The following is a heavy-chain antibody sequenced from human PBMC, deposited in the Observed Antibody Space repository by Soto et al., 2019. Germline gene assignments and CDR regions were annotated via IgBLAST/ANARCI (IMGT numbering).Heavy chain of an antibody. D-gene: IGHD3-10*01. CDR3: AKAYYYGSGSYYFSEAYYYYYYMDV. CDR2: FSGSGGST. CDR1: GFTFSSYA. J-gene: IGHJ6*03. Sequence: EVQLLESGGGLVQPGGSLRLSCAASGFTFSSYAMSWVRQAPGKGLEWVSAFSGSGGSTYYADSGKGRFTISRDNSKNTLYLQMNSLRAEDTAVYYCAKAYYYGSGSYYFSEAYYYYYYMDVWGKGTTVTVSS. V-gene: IGHV3-23*01.